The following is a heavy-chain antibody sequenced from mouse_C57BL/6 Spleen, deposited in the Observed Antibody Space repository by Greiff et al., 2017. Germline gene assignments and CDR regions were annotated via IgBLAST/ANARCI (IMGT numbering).Heavy chain of an antibody. J-gene: IGHJ2*01. D-gene: IGHD2-1*01. CDR1: GYSFSSSW. CDR3: ARDYGNGYYFDY. V-gene: IGHV1-82*01. Sequence: QVQLQQSGPELVKPGASVKISCKASGYSFSSSWMNWVKQRPGKGLEWIGRIYPGDGAINYNGKFKGKATLTADKSSSTAYMQLSSLTSEDSAVYFCARDYGNGYYFDYWGQGTTLTVSS. CDR2: IYPGDGAI.